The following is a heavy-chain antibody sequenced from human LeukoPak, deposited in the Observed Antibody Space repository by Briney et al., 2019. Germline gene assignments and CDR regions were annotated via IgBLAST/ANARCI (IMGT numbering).Heavy chain of an antibody. D-gene: IGHD6-13*01. J-gene: IGHJ4*02. CDR1: GGSISTYY. Sequence: SETLSLTCTVSGGSISTYYWSWIRQPPGKGLEWIGEINHSGSTNYNPSLKSRVTISVDTSKNQFSLKLSSVTAADTAVYYCARGGIAAAGIDYWGQGTLVTVSS. CDR2: INHSGST. V-gene: IGHV4-34*01. CDR3: ARGGIAAAGIDY.